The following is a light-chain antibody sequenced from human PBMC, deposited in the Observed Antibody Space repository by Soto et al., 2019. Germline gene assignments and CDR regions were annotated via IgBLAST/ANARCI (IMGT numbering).Light chain of an antibody. CDR3: AAWDDSLNGQV. V-gene: IGLV1-44*01. CDR2: SNN. Sequence: QSVLTQPPSASGTPGQRVTISCSGGNSNIGSHTVNWYQQLPGTAPKLLIYSNNQRPSGVPDRFSGSKSGTSASLAISGLQSEDEADYYCAAWDDSLNGQVFGTGTKLTVL. J-gene: IGLJ1*01. CDR1: NSNIGSHT.